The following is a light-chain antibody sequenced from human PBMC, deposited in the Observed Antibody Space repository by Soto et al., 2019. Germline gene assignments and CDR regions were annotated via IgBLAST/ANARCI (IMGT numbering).Light chain of an antibody. Sequence: IVLTQSPGTLSLSPGERATLSCRASQSVSSRSLAWYQQKPGQAPRLLIYAASSRATGIPDRFSGSGSGTDFTLTISRLEPEDFAVYYCQQYGSSLFSFGPGTKVDIK. V-gene: IGKV3-20*01. CDR1: QSVSSRS. CDR2: AAS. J-gene: IGKJ3*01. CDR3: QQYGSSLFS.